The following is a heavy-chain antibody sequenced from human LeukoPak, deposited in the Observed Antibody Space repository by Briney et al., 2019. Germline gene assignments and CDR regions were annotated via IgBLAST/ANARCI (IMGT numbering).Heavy chain of an antibody. CDR2: IYYSGGT. J-gene: IGHJ4*02. D-gene: IGHD6-13*01. CDR3: ARRLAAAGSDYFDY. Sequence: NPSETLSLTCTVSGASISSSTYYWGWIRQPPGKGLEWIGSIYYSGGTYYNPSLQSRVTISVDTSKNQFSLKLNSVTAADTAVYYCARRLAAAGSDYFDYWGQGTLATVSS. CDR1: GASISSSTYY. V-gene: IGHV4-39*01.